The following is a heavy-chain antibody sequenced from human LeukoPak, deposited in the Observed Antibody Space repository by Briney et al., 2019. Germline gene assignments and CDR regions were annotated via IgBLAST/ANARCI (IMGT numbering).Heavy chain of an antibody. D-gene: IGHD2-15*01. CDR3: ARDSCSGDRCWRYFVN. Sequence: GGSLRLSCAASGFTFSSHSMNWVRQAPGKGLEWVSSITSSSDYIHYADSLKGRFTISRDNAKNSLFLQMNSLRAEDTAVYYCARDSCSGDRCWRYFVNWGQGTLVTVSS. V-gene: IGHV3-21*01. CDR1: GFTFSSHS. J-gene: IGHJ4*02. CDR2: ITSSSDYI.